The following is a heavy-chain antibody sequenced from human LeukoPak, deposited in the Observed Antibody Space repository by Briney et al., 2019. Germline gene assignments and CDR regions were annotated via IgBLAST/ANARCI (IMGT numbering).Heavy chain of an antibody. CDR1: GFTFSSYA. D-gene: IGHD1-26*01. J-gene: IGHJ4*02. V-gene: IGHV3-23*01. CDR2: ISGSGGST. CDR3: AKAHSGSYYSGIN. Sequence: GGSLRLSCAASGFTFSSYAMNWVRQAPGKGLEWVSAISGSGGSTYYADSVKGRFTISRDNSKNTLYLQMNSLRAEDTAVYYCAKAHSGSYYSGINWGQGTLVTVSS.